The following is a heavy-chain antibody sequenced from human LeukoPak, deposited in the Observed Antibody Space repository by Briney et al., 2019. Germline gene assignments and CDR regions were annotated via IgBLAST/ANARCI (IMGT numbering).Heavy chain of an antibody. CDR2: IWYDGSNK. D-gene: IGHD4-17*01. J-gene: IGHJ4*02. CDR1: GFTFSSYG. V-gene: IGHV3-33*01. CDR3: TRDRGATVTEFDY. Sequence: GGSLRLSCAASGFTFSSYGMHWVRQAPGKGLEWVAVIWYDGSNKYYADSVKGRFTISRDNSKNTLYLQMNSLRAEDTAVYYCTRDRGATVTEFDYWGQGTLVTVSS.